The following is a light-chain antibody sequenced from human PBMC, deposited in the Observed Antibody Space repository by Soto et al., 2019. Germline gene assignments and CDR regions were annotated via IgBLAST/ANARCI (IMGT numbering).Light chain of an antibody. CDR2: AAS. CDR3: LQDYNYPRT. CDR1: EGIRND. J-gene: IGKJ1*01. V-gene: IGKV1-6*01. Sequence: AIQMTQSPSSLSPSVGDRVTITCRASEGIRNDLGWYQLRPGKAPKLLIYAASNLQSGVPSRFSGSGSGTDFTLTISSLQPEDFATYYCLQDYNYPRTFGQGTKVEIK.